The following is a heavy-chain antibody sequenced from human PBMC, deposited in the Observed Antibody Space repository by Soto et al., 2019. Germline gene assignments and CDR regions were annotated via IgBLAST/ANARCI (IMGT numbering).Heavy chain of an antibody. V-gene: IGHV3-23*01. Sequence: EVQLLESGGGLVQPGGSLRLSCAASGFTFSSYAMSWVRQAPGKGLEWVSAISGSGGSTYYADSVKGRFTISRDNSKNTLYLQMNSLRAEDTAVYYCAKDLRLGIAVAGSRAIDYWGQGTLVTVSS. J-gene: IGHJ4*02. CDR2: ISGSGGST. CDR3: AKDLRLGIAVAGSRAIDY. CDR1: GFTFSSYA. D-gene: IGHD6-19*01.